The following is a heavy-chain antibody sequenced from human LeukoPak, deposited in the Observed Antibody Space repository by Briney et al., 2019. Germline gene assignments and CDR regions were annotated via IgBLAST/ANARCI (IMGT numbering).Heavy chain of an antibody. V-gene: IGHV4-39*01. D-gene: IGHD2-8*01. J-gene: IGHJ4*02. CDR2: IYYSGST. Sequence: SETLSLTCTVSGGSLSSSSYYWSWIRQPPGKGLEWIGSIYYSGSTYYNPSLKSRVTISVDTSKNQFSLKLSSVTAADTAVYYCARHALTSAHRYATDYWGQGTLVTVSS. CDR1: GGSLSSSSYY. CDR3: ARHALTSAHRYATDY.